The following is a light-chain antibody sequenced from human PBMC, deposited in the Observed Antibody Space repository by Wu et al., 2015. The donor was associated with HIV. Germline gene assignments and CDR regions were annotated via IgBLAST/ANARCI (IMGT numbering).Light chain of an antibody. V-gene: IGKV3-20*01. Sequence: EIVLTQSPGTLSLSPGDSATLSCRASQSIRNSYFAWFQQKPGQAPRLLIYGASSRATGIPDRFSGSGSGTDFTLTLTRLEPEDFAVYYCQQYDVSITFGQGTRLDIK. J-gene: IGKJ5*01. CDR3: QQYDVSIT. CDR1: QSIRNSY. CDR2: GAS.